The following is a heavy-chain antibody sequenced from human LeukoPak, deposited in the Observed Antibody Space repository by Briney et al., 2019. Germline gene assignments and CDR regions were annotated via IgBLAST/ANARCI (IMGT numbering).Heavy chain of an antibody. CDR2: IIPIFGTA. J-gene: IGHJ5*02. CDR1: GGTFSSYA. D-gene: IGHD3-22*01. V-gene: IGHV1-69*05. CDR3: ARDSRNYYDSSGYTNWLDP. Sequence: SVKVSCKASGGTFSSYAISWVRQAPGQGLEWMGGIIPIFGTANYAQKFQGRVTITTDESTSTAYMELSSLRSEDTAVYYCARDSRNYYDSSGYTNWLDPWGQGTLVTVSS.